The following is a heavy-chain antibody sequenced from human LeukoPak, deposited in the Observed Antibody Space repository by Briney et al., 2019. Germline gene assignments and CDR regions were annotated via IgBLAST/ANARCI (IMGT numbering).Heavy chain of an antibody. D-gene: IGHD3-22*01. CDR3: ARVSAEDYYDSSGYQNFDY. V-gene: IGHV4-31*03. Sequence: SETLSLTCTVSGGSISSGGYYWSWIRQHPGKGLEWIGYIYYSGSTYYNPSLKSRVTISVDTSKNQFSLKLSSVTAADTAVYYCARVSAEDYYDSSGYQNFDYWAREPWSPSPQ. CDR2: IYYSGST. CDR1: GGSISSGGYY. J-gene: IGHJ4*02.